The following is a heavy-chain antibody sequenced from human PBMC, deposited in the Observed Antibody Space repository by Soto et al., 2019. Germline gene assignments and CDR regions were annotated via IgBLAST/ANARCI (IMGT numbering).Heavy chain of an antibody. V-gene: IGHV3-66*01. CDR1: GFTVSSNY. D-gene: IGHD5-18*01. J-gene: IGHJ4*02. CDR3: ARDRPLGGHSYAWDY. CDR2: IYSGGNT. Sequence: GGSLRLSCAASGFTVSSNYMSCVRQAPGKGLEWVSVIYSGGNTYYADSVKGRFTISRDNSKNTLYLQMNSLRAEDTAVYYCARDRPLGGHSYAWDYWGQGTLVTVSS.